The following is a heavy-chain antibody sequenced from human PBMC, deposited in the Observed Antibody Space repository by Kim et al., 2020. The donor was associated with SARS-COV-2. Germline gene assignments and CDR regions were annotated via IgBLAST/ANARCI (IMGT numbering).Heavy chain of an antibody. J-gene: IGHJ4*01. V-gene: IGHV4-39*01. CDR1: GDSFTTKSFY. CDR2: VSNSGNSD. Sequence: SETLSLTCSVSGDSFTTKSFYWGWFRQPPGKGLEWIGSVSNSGNSDHYNPPLKSRVAISIDTSKDLLSLKLRSVTAADTAVYYCARQKAQKGEWSFDYWG. D-gene: IGHD3-16*01. CDR3: ARQKAQKGEWSFDY.